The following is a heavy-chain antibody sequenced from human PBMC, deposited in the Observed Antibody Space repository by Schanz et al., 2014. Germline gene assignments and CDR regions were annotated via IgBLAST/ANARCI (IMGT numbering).Heavy chain of an antibody. CDR2: MNESHSTI. Sequence: EVQLLESGGGLVQPGGSLRLSCAASGFIFGSSVMAWVRQAPGKGLEWVSAMNESHSTIYYADSVRGRFTISRDNAENTLFLQMNSLRAEDTAVYYCARKVVATIGGYYDNWGQGTLXTVSS. CDR3: ARKVVATIGGYYDN. J-gene: IGHJ4*02. V-gene: IGHV3-23*01. D-gene: IGHD5-12*01. CDR1: GFIFGSSV.